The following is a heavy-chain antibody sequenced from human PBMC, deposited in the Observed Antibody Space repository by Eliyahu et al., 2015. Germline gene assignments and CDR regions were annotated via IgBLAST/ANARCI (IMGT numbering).Heavy chain of an antibody. V-gene: IGHV1-69*01. CDR2: ITPMFGTA. J-gene: IGHJ4*02. D-gene: IGHD2-2*01. Sequence: QVQLVQSGAEVKKPGSSVKVSCKASGGTFSRNAINWVRQAPGQGLEWMGGITPMFGTANYAPKFQGRVTITADESTNTAYMELSSLESEDAAVYYCARGGEEHQLQSRPFDYWGQGSLVTVSS. CDR1: GGTFSRNA. CDR3: ARGGEEHQLQSRPFDY.